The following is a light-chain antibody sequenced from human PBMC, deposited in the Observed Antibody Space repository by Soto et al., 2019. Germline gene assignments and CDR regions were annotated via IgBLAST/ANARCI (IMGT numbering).Light chain of an antibody. Sequence: EIVITQSPATPSVSPGERATLSCRATQSVSSYLAWYQQKPGQAPRLLIYDASNRATGIPARFSGTGSGTDFTLTINNLEPEDFAVYYCQVRTNWSIAFGRGTRLEIK. CDR3: QVRTNWSIA. CDR2: DAS. V-gene: IGKV3-11*01. CDR1: QSVSSY. J-gene: IGKJ5*01.